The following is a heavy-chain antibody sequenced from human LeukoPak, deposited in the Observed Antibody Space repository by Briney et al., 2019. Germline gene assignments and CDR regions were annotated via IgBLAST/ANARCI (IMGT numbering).Heavy chain of an antibody. V-gene: IGHV3-23*01. D-gene: IGHD4-17*01. CDR3: AKGDGEIPDNRFDP. CDR2: ISGSGGST. J-gene: IGHJ5*02. Sequence: GGSLRLSCAASGFTFSRYAMTWVRQAPGKGLEWVSAISGSGGSTYYADSVKGRFIISRDNSKNTVFLQMNSLRAEDTAVYYCAKGDGEIPDNRFDPWGQGTLVTVSS. CDR1: GFTFSRYA.